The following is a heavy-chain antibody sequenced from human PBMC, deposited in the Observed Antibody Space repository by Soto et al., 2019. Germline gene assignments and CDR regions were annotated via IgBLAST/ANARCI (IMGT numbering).Heavy chain of an antibody. Sequence: QVQLVXSGAEVKXXXXXVKVSCKASGGIFSSYAVTWVRQAPGQGLEWMGGIMPIFATVNYAQKFQGRVTITADESTSTAYMELSSLRSEDTAVYYCRHYFYGMDVWGQGTTVTVSS. V-gene: IGHV1-69*12. CDR3: RHYFYGMDV. CDR2: IMPIFATV. J-gene: IGHJ6*02. CDR1: GGIFSSYA.